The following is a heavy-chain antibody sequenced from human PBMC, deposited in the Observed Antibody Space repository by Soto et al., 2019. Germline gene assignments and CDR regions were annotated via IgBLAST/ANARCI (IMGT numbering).Heavy chain of an antibody. CDR3: ERNPSGSSFDS. J-gene: IGHJ4*02. D-gene: IGHD1-26*01. CDR1: GYTFLSYG. Sequence: ASVKVSCKASGYTFLSYGISWVRQAPGQGLEWMGWISAYSGNTDYAQSLQDRVTLATDTSTSTAYMELRSLTSDDTAVYYCERNPSGSSFDSWGQGTLVTVSS. V-gene: IGHV1-18*01. CDR2: ISAYSGNT.